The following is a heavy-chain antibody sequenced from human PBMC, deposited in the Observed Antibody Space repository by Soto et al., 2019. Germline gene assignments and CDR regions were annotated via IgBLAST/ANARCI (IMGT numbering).Heavy chain of an antibody. CDR2: MNPNSGNT. D-gene: IGHD2-15*01. J-gene: IGHJ4*02. V-gene: IGHV1-8*01. CDR3: ARGQGDIVVVVAAIALDY. Sequence: ASVKVSCKASGYTFTSYDINWVRQATGQGLEWMGWMNPNSGNTGYAQKFQGRVTMTRNTSISTAYMELSSLRSEDTAVYYCARGQGDIVVVVAAIALDYWGQGNLVTVSS. CDR1: GYTFTSYD.